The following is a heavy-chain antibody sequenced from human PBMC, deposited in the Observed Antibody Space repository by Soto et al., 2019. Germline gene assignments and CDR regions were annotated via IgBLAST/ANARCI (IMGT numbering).Heavy chain of an antibody. D-gene: IGHD5-12*01. CDR1: GYTFTGYY. J-gene: IGHJ6*02. CDR3: ASERNSGYDYYYYYGMDV. CDR2: INPNSGGT. Sequence: ASVKVSCKASGYTFTGYYMHWVRQAPGQGLEWMGWINPNSGGTNYAQKFQGWVTMTRDTSISTAYMELSWLRSDDTAVHYCASERNSGYDYYYYYGMDVWGQGTTVTVSS. V-gene: IGHV1-2*04.